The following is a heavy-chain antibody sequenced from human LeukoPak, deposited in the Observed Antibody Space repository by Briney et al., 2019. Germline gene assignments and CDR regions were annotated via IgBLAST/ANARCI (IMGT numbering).Heavy chain of an antibody. D-gene: IGHD5-18*01. CDR1: GYTFTSYY. CDR2: INPSGGST. V-gene: IGHV1-46*01. Sequence: ASVKVSCKASGYTFTSYYMHWVRQAPGQGLEWMGIINPSGGSTSYAQKFQGRVTMTRDTSISTAYMELSRLRSDDTAVYYCARGRRGYSYGYLFDYWGQGTLVTVSS. CDR3: ARGRRGYSYGYLFDY. J-gene: IGHJ4*02.